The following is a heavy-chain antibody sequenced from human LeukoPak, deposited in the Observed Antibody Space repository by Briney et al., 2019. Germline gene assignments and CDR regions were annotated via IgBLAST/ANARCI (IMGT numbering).Heavy chain of an antibody. Sequence: SETLSLTCTVSGGSISSSSYHWGWIRQPPGKGLEWIGSIYYSGSTYYNPSLKSRVTISVDTSKNQFSLKLSSVTAADTAVYYCARRSHAFDIWGQGTMVTVSS. CDR2: IYYSGST. CDR1: GGSISSSSYH. V-gene: IGHV4-39*07. J-gene: IGHJ3*02. CDR3: ARRSHAFDI.